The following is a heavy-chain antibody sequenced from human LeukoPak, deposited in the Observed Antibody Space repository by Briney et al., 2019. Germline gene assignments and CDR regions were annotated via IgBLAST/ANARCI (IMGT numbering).Heavy chain of an antibody. CDR3: TRESNWNNYLFDI. V-gene: IGHV4-4*07. D-gene: IGHD1-1*01. Sequence: SETLSLTCTVSGGSAPSYYWSWIRQPAGRGLEWIGRIYSSGSTNYNPSLKSRVTMSMDTSKKQFSLKLISVTAADTAVYYCTRESNWNNYLFDIWGQGTMVTVSS. CDR2: IYSSGST. CDR1: GGSAPSYY. J-gene: IGHJ3*02.